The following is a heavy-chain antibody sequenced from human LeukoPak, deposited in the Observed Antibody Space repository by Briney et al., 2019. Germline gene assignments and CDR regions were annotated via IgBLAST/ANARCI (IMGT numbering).Heavy chain of an antibody. CDR3: ARRPVNAYSFDS. CDR1: GFTVNSNY. D-gene: IGHD3-16*01. V-gene: IGHV3-53*01. J-gene: IGHJ4*02. CDR2: VYSDDTT. Sequence: PGGSLRLSCEASGFTVNSNYMNWVRQAPGKGLEWVSVVYSDDTTSYADSVKGRLTISRDNSKNTLYLQLNNLRADDTAVYYCARRPVNAYSFDSWGQGTLVTVSS.